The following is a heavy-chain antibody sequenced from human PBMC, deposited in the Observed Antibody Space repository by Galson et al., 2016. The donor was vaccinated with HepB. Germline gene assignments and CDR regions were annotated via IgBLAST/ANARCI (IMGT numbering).Heavy chain of an antibody. D-gene: IGHD2-21*02. CDR3: AREDVVVGTRSWGLYDTYYYMDV. V-gene: IGHV4-61*02. CDR1: GGTISSGSHY. Sequence: TLSLTCTVSGGTISSGSHYWTWIRQPPGKGLDWIGRISTSGSSNYNPSLESRVTISVDTSKNQFSLRLRSVTAADTAVYFCAREDVVVGTRSWGLYDTYYYMDVWGKGTTVIVS. J-gene: IGHJ6*03. CDR2: ISTSGSS.